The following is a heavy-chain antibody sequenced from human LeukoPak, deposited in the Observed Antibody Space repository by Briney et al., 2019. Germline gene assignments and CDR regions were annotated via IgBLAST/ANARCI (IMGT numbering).Heavy chain of an antibody. D-gene: IGHD3-3*01. Sequence: GGSLRLSCAASGFTLSSFAMGWVRQAPGKGLEWVAVISYDGSNKYYTDSVKGRLTISRDNSKNTLYLQMNSLRAEDTAVYYCAREEWYYFDYWGQGTLVTVSS. V-gene: IGHV3-30-3*01. CDR3: AREEWYYFDY. CDR1: GFTLSSFA. J-gene: IGHJ4*02. CDR2: ISYDGSNK.